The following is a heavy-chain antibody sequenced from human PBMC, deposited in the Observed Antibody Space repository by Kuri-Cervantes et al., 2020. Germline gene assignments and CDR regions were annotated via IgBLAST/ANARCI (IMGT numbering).Heavy chain of an antibody. CDR3: ARGGPSSYYYDSSGYYRGVAFDI. V-gene: IGHV3-13*01. Sequence: GGSLRLSCAASGFTFSSYDMHWVRQATGKGLEWVSAIGTADDTYYPGSVKGRFTISRENAKNSLYLQMNSLRAGDTAVYYCARGGPSSYYYDSSGYYRGVAFDIWGQGTMVTVSS. CDR2: IGTADDT. D-gene: IGHD3-22*01. J-gene: IGHJ3*02. CDR1: GFTFSSYD.